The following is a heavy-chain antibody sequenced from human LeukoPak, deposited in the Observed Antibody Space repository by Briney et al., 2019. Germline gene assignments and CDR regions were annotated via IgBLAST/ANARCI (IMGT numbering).Heavy chain of an antibody. D-gene: IGHD1-26*01. J-gene: IGHJ4*02. Sequence: SQTLSLTCTVSGGSISSGDYYWSWIRQPPGTGLEWIGYIYYSGSTYYNPSLKSRVTISVDTSKNQFSLKLSSVTAADTAVYYCAREGLSALGSFDYWGQGTLVTVSS. V-gene: IGHV4-30-4*01. CDR3: AREGLSALGSFDY. CDR1: GGSISSGDYY. CDR2: IYYSGST.